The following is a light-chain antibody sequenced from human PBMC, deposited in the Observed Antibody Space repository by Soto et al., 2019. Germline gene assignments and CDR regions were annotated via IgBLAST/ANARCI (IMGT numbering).Light chain of an antibody. CDR2: EVT. J-gene: IGLJ1*01. CDR1: SSDVGRYNY. Sequence: QSALTQPPSASGSPGQSVTISCPGTSSDVGRYNYVSWYQQHPGKAPKLMIYEVTKRPSGVPDRFSSSKSGNTASLTVSGLQAEDEADYFCTSYADSKYVFGTGTKVTVL. CDR3: TSYADSKYV. V-gene: IGLV2-8*01.